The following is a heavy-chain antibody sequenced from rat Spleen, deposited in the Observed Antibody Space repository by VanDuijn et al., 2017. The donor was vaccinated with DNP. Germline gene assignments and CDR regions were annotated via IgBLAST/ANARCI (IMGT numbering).Heavy chain of an antibody. J-gene: IGHJ3*01. D-gene: IGHD1-12*03. V-gene: IGHV5S10*01. CDR2: IIYDGTTT. Sequence: EVQLVESGGGLVHPGNSLKLSCADSGFTFSDYDMAWVRQSPKKALEWVATIIYDGTTTYYRDSVKSRFTISRDNDKNTLFLQMDSLRSEDTATYYCATSGYGYDGYPFAYWGQGTLVTVSS. CDR3: ATSGYGYDGYPFAY. CDR1: GFTFSDYD.